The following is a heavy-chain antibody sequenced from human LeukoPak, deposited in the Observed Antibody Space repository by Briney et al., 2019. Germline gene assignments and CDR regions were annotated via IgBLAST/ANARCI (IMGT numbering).Heavy chain of an antibody. CDR3: ARVGDGGNSDY. Sequence: SETLSLTCAVYGGSFSGYYWSWIRQPPGKGLEWIEEINHSGSTNYNPSLKSRVTISVDTSKKQFSLKLSSVTAADTAVYYCARVGDGGNSDYWGQGTLVTVSS. CDR2: INHSGST. J-gene: IGHJ4*02. CDR1: GGSFSGYY. D-gene: IGHD4-23*01. V-gene: IGHV4-34*01.